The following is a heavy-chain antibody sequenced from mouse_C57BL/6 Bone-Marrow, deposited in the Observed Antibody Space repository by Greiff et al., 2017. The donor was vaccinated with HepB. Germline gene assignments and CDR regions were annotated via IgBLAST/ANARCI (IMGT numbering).Heavy chain of an antibody. Sequence: EVKVVESGGDLVKPGGSLKLSCAASGFTFSSYGMSWVRQTPDKRLEWVATIRSGGSYTYYPDSVKGRFTISRDNAKNTLYLQMSSLKSEDTAMYYCARHDYGGYFDVWGTGTTVTVSS. CDR3: ARHDYGGYFDV. D-gene: IGHD1-1*01. J-gene: IGHJ1*03. CDR2: IRSGGSYT. V-gene: IGHV5-6*01. CDR1: GFTFSSYG.